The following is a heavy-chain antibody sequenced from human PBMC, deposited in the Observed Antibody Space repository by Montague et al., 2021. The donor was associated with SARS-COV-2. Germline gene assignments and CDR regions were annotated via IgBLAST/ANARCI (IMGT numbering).Heavy chain of an antibody. Sequence: SETLSLTCTVSGSSISSYYWSWIRQPPGKGLEWIGYIYYSGSTNYNPSLKSRVTIPVDTSKNQFSLKLSSVTAADTAVYYCARGFDYWGQGTLVTVSS. CDR3: ARGFDY. V-gene: IGHV4-59*01. J-gene: IGHJ4*02. CDR1: GSSISSYY. CDR2: IYYSGST.